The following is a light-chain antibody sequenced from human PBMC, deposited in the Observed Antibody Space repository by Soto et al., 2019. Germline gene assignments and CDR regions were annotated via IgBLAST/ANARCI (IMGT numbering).Light chain of an antibody. J-gene: IGKJ2*01. Sequence: EIVLTQSPGTLSLSPGERATLSCRASQSGSSRFLAWYQQNPGQAPKLLMYGASSRSTGIPDRFSGTGSGTDFTLTISRLEPEDFAVYYCQQYGSSPYTFGLGTKLEIK. CDR2: GAS. CDR3: QQYGSSPYT. CDR1: QSGSSRF. V-gene: IGKV3-20*01.